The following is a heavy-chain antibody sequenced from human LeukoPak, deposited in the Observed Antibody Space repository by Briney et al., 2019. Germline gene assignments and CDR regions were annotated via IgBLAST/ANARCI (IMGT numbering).Heavy chain of an antibody. CDR1: GFSFDDYA. V-gene: IGHV3-9*01. CDR3: AKDIGSLTYYYDSSGYSGPLDI. Sequence: GGSLRLSCAASGFSFDDYAMHWVRQDPGKGLEWVPGIGWNSGGVVYADSVKGRFTISRDNAKKSLHLQMNSLRAEDTALYYCAKDIGSLTYYYDSSGYSGPLDIWGQGTMVTVSS. D-gene: IGHD3-22*01. J-gene: IGHJ3*02. CDR2: IGWNSGGV.